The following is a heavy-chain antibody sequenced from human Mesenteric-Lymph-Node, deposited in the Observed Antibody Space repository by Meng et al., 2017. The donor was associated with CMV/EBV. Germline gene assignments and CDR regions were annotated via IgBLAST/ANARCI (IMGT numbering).Heavy chain of an antibody. Sequence: QRPLPLVSAGLLKPSATLALPRAVYCGSFSGYHWSWIRQPLGKGLVWIGEINHSGSTNYNPSLKSRVTISVDTSKNQFSLKLSSVTAADTAVYYCARHQRWLKSEGGFNYWGQGTLVTVSS. CDR1: CGSFSGYH. J-gene: IGHJ4*02. V-gene: IGHV4-34*01. D-gene: IGHD4-23*01. CDR2: INHSGST. CDR3: ARHQRWLKSEGGFNY.